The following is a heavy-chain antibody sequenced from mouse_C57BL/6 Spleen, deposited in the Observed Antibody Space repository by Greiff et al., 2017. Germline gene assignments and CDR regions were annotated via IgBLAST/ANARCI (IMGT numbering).Heavy chain of an antibody. CDR2: ISSGGDYI. CDR3: TRDDGYDYAMDY. D-gene: IGHD2-3*01. V-gene: IGHV5-9-1*02. J-gene: IGHJ4*01. Sequence: EVKLVESGEGLVKPGGSLKLSCAASGFTFSSYAMSWVRQTPEKRLEWVAYISSGGDYIYYADTVKGRFTISRDNARNTLYLQMSSLKSEDTAMYYCTRDDGYDYAMDYWGQGTSVTVSS. CDR1: GFTFSSYA.